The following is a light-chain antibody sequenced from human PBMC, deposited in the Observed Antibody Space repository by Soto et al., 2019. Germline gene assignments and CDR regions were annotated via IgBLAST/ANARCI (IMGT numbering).Light chain of an antibody. V-gene: IGLV2-8*01. Sequence: QSALTQPPSASGSPGQSVTISCTGTSSDVGGYNYVSWYQQHPGKALKLLIYEVTKRPSGVPDRFSGSKSGSTASLTVSGLQAEDEAEYYCSSYAVTNIFVFGTGTKVTVL. CDR1: SSDVGGYNY. J-gene: IGLJ1*01. CDR3: SSYAVTNIFV. CDR2: EVT.